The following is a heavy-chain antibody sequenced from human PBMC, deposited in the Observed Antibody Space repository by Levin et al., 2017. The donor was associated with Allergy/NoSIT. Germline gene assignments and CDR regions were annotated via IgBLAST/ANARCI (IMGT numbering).Heavy chain of an antibody. CDR3: ARQLGNFWSGYNYFDY. Sequence: PGGSLRLSCAASGFTFSSYEMNWVRRAPGKGLEWVSYINSTGSTIYSADSVKGRFTISRDNAKNSLYLHMNSLRAEDTAVYYCARQLGNFWSGYNYFDYWGQGTLVTVSS. CDR1: GFTFSSYE. V-gene: IGHV3-48*03. J-gene: IGHJ4*02. CDR2: INSTGSTI. D-gene: IGHD3-3*01.